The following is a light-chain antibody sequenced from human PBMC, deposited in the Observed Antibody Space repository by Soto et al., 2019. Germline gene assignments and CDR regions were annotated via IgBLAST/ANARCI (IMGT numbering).Light chain of an antibody. CDR3: QQSYSTPRT. Sequence: DIQMTQSPSTLSASIGDRVTITCRASQSIGRELAWYQQKPGKAPKLLIYKASSLESGVPSRFSGSGSGTDFTLTISSLQPEDFATYYCQQSYSTPRTFGQGTRLEI. J-gene: IGKJ5*01. CDR1: QSIGRE. CDR2: KAS. V-gene: IGKV1-5*03.